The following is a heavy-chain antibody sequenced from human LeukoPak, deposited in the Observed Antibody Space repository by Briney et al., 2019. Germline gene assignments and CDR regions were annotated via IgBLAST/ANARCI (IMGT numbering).Heavy chain of an antibody. D-gene: IGHD1-26*01. J-gene: IGHJ6*02. CDR1: GLTFSSYW. V-gene: IGHV3-48*04. Sequence: PGGSLTLSCAASGLTFSSYWMHWVRQAPGKGLEWISYISSSGSPIYYADSVEGRFSVSKDSAANSLYLQMNSLRVEDTAVYYCARDTVGWNYYGLDVWGPGTTVTVS. CDR3: ARDTVGWNYYGLDV. CDR2: ISSSGSPI.